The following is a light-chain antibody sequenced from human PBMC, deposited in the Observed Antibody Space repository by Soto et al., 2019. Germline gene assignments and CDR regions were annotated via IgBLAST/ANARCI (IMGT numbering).Light chain of an antibody. CDR1: SSNIGAGYD. Sequence: QSVLTQPPSVSGAPGQRVIISCTGSSSNIGAGYDVHWYQQLPGTAPKLLIYGNSNRPSGVPDRFSGSKSGTSASLAITGLHAEDEADYYCQSFDSSLSGSVFGGGTKLTVL. CDR2: GNS. V-gene: IGLV1-40*01. CDR3: QSFDSSLSGSV. J-gene: IGLJ2*01.